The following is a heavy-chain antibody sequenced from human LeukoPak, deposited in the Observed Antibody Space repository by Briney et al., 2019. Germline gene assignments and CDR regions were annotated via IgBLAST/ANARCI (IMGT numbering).Heavy chain of an antibody. CDR3: AKAGRGGAITMVRGVKGDYYYMDV. CDR2: ISSSSSYI. CDR1: GFTFSSYS. J-gene: IGHJ6*03. V-gene: IGHV3-21*04. Sequence: GGSLRLSCAASGFTFSSYSMNWVRQAPGKGLEWVSSISSSSSYIYYADSVKGRFTISRDNAKNSLYLQMNSLRAEDTAVYYCAKAGRGGAITMVRGVKGDYYYMDVWGKGTTVTISS. D-gene: IGHD3-10*01.